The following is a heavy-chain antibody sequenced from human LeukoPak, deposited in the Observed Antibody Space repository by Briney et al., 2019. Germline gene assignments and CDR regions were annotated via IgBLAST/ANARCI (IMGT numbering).Heavy chain of an antibody. CDR3: TRPAGTTTPFDY. CDR2: IRSKANSYAT. J-gene: IGHJ4*02. Sequence: GGSLKLSCAASGFTFSGSAMHWVRQASGKGLEWVGRIRSKANSYATAYAASVKGRFTISRDDSKNTAYLQMNSLKTEDTAVYYCTRPAGTTTPFDYWGQGTLVTVSS. V-gene: IGHV3-73*01. D-gene: IGHD1-7*01. CDR1: GFTFSGSA.